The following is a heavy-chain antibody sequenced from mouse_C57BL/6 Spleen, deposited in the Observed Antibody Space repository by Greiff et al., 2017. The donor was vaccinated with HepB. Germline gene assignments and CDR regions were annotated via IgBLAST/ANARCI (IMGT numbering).Heavy chain of an antibody. D-gene: IGHD1-1*01. V-gene: IGHV1-74*01. CDR2: IHPSDSDT. J-gene: IGHJ2*01. CDR1: GYTFTSYW. Sequence: VQLQQSGAELVKPGASVKVSCKASGYTFTSYWMHWVKQRPGQGLEWIGRIHPSDSDTNYNQKFKGKAKLTVDKSSRTAYMQRSSLTSEDSAVYYWAIDGGTTVVADYWGQGTTLTVS. CDR3: AIDGGTTVVADY.